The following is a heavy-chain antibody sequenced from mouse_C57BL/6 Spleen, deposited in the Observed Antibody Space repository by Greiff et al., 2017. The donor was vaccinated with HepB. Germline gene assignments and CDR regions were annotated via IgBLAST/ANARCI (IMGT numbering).Heavy chain of an antibody. V-gene: IGHV5-16*01. D-gene: IGHD1-1*01. J-gene: IGHJ2*01. CDR1: GFTFSDYY. CDR3: ARDARYYFDY. Sequence: EVKVVESEGGLVQPGSSMKLSCTASGFTFSDYYMAWVRQVPEKGLEWVANINYDGSSTYYLDSLKSRFIISRDNAKNILYLQMSSLKSEDTATYYCARDARYYFDYWGQGTTLTVSS. CDR2: INYDGSST.